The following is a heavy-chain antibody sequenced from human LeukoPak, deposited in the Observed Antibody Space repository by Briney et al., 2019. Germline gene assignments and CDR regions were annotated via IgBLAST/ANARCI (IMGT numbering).Heavy chain of an antibody. J-gene: IGHJ3*02. Sequence: TGGSLRLSCEASGFTFSGYAMHWVRQDPGKGLEWVAVTSYDESNKKYADSVRGRFTISRDNSKNTLYPQMNSLRAEDTAVYYCARCQTGGYYDSSGYSDAFDIWGQGTMVTVSS. V-gene: IGHV3-30*04. D-gene: IGHD3-22*01. CDR3: ARCQTGGYYDSSGYSDAFDI. CDR1: GFTFSGYA. CDR2: TSYDESNK.